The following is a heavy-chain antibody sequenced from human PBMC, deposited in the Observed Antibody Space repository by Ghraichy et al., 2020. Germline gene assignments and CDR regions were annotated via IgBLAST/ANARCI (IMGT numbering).Heavy chain of an antibody. CDR2: IYYSGST. CDR1: GGSISSYY. J-gene: IGHJ4*02. Sequence: SETLSLTCTVSGGSISSYYWSWIRQPPGKGLEWIGYIYYSGSTNYNPSLKSRVTISVDTSKNQFSLKLSSVTAADTAVYYCAQVSGYFDYWGQGTLVTVSS. V-gene: IGHV4-59*08. CDR3: AQVSGYFDY.